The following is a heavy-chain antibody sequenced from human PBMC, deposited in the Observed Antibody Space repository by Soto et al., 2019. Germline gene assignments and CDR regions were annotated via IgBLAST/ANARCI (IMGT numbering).Heavy chain of an antibody. CDR2: IYYSGST. D-gene: IGHD3-10*01. V-gene: IGHV4-59*12. Sequence: SETLSLTCTVAVGSITSYYWSWIRQPPGKGLEWIGYIYYSGSTNYNPSLKSRVTISVDTSKNQFSLKLSSVTAADTAVYYCARGYSYGSGSPFTNYYYYYGMDVWGQGTTVTVSS. CDR1: VGSITSYY. CDR3: ARGYSYGSGSPFTNYYYYYGMDV. J-gene: IGHJ6*02.